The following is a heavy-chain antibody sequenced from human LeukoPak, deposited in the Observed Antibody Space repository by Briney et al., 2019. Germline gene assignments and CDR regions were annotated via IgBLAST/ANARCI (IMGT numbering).Heavy chain of an antibody. V-gene: IGHV4-4*07. Sequence: SETLSLTCTVSGGSISSYYWSWIRQPAGKGLEWIGRIYTSGSTSYNPSLKSRVTISVDKSKNQFSLKLSSVTAADTAVYYCASSAAGYYYYYMDVWGKGTTVTVSS. CDR3: ASSAAGYYYYYMDV. D-gene: IGHD6-13*01. CDR2: IYTSGST. CDR1: GGSISSYY. J-gene: IGHJ6*03.